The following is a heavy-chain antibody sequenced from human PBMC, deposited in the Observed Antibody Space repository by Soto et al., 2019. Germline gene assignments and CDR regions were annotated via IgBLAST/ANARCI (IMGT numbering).Heavy chain of an antibody. CDR2: IIPTFGTA. J-gene: IGHJ4*02. V-gene: IGHV1-69*13. CDR3: ARSIVSVTAIRGDFDY. CDR1: GGTFSSYA. Sequence: SVKVSCKASGGTFSSYAISWVRQAPGQGLEWMGGIIPTFGTANYAQKFQGRVTITADESTSTAYMELSSLRSEDTAVYYCARSIVSVTAIRGDFDYWGQGTLVTVSS. D-gene: IGHD2-21*02.